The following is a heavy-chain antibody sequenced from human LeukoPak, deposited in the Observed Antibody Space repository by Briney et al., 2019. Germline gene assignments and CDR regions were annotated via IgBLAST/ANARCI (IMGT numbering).Heavy chain of an antibody. V-gene: IGHV3-30*18. Sequence: GRSLRLSCAASGFTFSSYGMHWVRQAPGKGLEWVAVISSDGSNKYYADSMKGRFTISRDNSKKTLYLQMNSLRAEDTAVYYCAKGGRVVVSMGDAFDIWGQGTMVTVSS. CDR1: GFTFSSYG. D-gene: IGHD2-15*01. J-gene: IGHJ3*02. CDR3: AKGGRVVVSMGDAFDI. CDR2: ISSDGSNK.